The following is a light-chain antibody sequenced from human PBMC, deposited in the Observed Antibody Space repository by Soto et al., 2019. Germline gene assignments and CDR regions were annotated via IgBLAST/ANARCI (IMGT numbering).Light chain of an antibody. Sequence: SVLTQPASVSGSPGKSIPISFVGTSSDVGAYIYVSWYQQFPGKAPKLILYEVNNRPSGVSNRFSGSKPGTTASLTISGLHPEDEADYYCSAYSDIDTKVFGTGTKVTVL. V-gene: IGLV2-14*03. CDR3: SAYSDIDTKV. CDR1: SSDVGAYIY. CDR2: EVN. J-gene: IGLJ1*01.